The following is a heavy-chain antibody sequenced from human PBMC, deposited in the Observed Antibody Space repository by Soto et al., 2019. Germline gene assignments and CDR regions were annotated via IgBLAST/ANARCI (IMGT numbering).Heavy chain of an antibody. CDR1: GYTFTSYA. J-gene: IGHJ6*03. D-gene: IGHD2-2*01. CDR2: INAGNGNT. V-gene: IGHV1-3*01. Sequence: GASVKVSCKASGYTFTSYAMHWVRQAPGQRLEWMGWINAGNGNTKYSQKFQGRVTITRDTSASTAYMELSSLRSEDTAVYYCASGCSSTSCYLADYYYMDVWGKGTTVTVSS. CDR3: ASGCSSTSCYLADYYYMDV.